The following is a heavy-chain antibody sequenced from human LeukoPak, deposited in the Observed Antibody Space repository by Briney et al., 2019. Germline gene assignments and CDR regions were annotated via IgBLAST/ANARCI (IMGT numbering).Heavy chain of an antibody. CDR1: GGSISSGGYY. D-gene: IGHD3-22*01. CDR3: ARAGRGSSGYYYY. Sequence: PSETLSLTCTVSGGSISSGGYYWSWIRQHPGKGLEWIGYIYYSGNTYYNPSLKSRVTISVDTSQNQFSLKLSSVTAADTAVYYCARAGRGSSGYYYYWGQGTLVTVSS. CDR2: IYYSGNT. V-gene: IGHV4-31*03. J-gene: IGHJ4*02.